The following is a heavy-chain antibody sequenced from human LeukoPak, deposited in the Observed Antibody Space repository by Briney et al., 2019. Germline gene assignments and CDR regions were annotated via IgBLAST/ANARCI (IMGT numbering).Heavy chain of an antibody. J-gene: IGHJ4*02. D-gene: IGHD6-13*01. V-gene: IGHV3-23*01. CDR2: FSRSGPDT. CDR3: AKGSLCSWYYFDY. Sequence: GGSLRLSCAASGFTFGSSAMSWVRQAPGKGPEWVSTFSRSGPDTYYADSVKGRFTIFRDNSKNTLYLQMNSLRAEDTAVYYCAKGSLCSWYYFDYWGQGTLVTVSS. CDR1: GFTFGSSA.